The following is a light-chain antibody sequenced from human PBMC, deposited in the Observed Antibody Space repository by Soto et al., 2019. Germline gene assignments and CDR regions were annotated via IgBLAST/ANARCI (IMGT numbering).Light chain of an antibody. V-gene: IGLV1-47*01. CDR2: KND. CDR3: SSYTSSSTLENV. J-gene: IGLJ1*01. Sequence: QSVLSQSPSASGTPGQRVTISCSGSSSNIGINYVYWYQHLPGTAPKLLIYKNDQRPSGVPDRFSGSKAGNTASLTISGLQAEDEADYYCSSYTSSSTLENVFGTGTKVTV. CDR1: SSNIGINY.